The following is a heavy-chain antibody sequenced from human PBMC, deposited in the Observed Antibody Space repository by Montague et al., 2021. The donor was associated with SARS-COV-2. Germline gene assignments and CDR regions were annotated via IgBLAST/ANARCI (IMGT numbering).Heavy chain of an antibody. CDR2: MYYSGST. J-gene: IGHJ6*02. CDR1: GGSISSSNYY. D-gene: IGHD3-10*01. Sequence: SETLSLTCTVSGGSISSSNYYWGWIRQPPGKGLEWIGNMYYSGSTYYNPSLKSRVTISIDASKNQFSLKLSSVTAADTPVYYCARDDIVLQGVTKGMDVWDQGTTVTVSS. V-gene: IGHV4-39*07. CDR3: ARDDIVLQGVTKGMDV.